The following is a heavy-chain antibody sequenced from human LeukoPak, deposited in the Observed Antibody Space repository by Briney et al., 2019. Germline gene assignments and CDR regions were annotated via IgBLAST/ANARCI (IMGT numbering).Heavy chain of an antibody. V-gene: IGHV3-74*01. CDR2: INSDGSNT. J-gene: IGHJ6*02. Sequence: PGGSLRLSCGASGFTFSSYWMHWVRQAPGKGLVWVSRINSDGSNTNYADSVKGRFTISRDNSKNTLYLQMNSLRAEDTAVYYCAPRSGGMDVWGRGTTVTVSS. CDR1: GFTFSSYW. CDR3: APRSGGMDV.